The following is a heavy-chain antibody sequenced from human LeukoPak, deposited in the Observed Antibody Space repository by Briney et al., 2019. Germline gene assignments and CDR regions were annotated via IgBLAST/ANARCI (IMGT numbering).Heavy chain of an antibody. CDR3: ARHTGSGYYYGN. D-gene: IGHD3-22*01. CDR2: ISGSGDST. V-gene: IGHV3-23*01. J-gene: IGHJ4*02. Sequence: PGGSLRLSCAASGFTFSDYYMSWIRQAPGKGLEWVSAISGSGDSTFYADSVKGRFTISRDNSKNTLYLQMNSLRAEDTAVYYCARHTGSGYYYGNWGQGTLVTVSS. CDR1: GFTFSDYY.